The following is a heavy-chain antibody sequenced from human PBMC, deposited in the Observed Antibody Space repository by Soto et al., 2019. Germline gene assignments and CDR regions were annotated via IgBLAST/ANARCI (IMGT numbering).Heavy chain of an antibody. CDR3: TTHLIAAAGSY. J-gene: IGHJ4*02. V-gene: IGHV3-73*01. CDR1: GFTFSGSA. Sequence: PGGSLRLSCAASGFTFSGSAMHWVRQASGKGLEWVGRIRSKANSYATAYAASVKGRFTISRDDSKNTAYLQMNSLKTEDTAVYYCTTHLIAAAGSYWGQGTLVTVSS. CDR2: IRSKANSYAT. D-gene: IGHD6-13*01.